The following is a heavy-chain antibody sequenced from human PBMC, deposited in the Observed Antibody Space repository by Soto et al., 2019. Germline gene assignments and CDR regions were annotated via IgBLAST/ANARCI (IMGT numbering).Heavy chain of an antibody. CDR1: GGSISSYC. Sequence: PSETLSLTCTVSGGSISSYCWSWIRQPPGEGLEWVVYIYYSGSTKYNHSLKSRVTISVDKSKNQFSLKLSSVNAADTAVYYCARGITMVRGVINAFDIGGQGTMVT. CDR3: ARGITMVRGVINAFDI. V-gene: IGHV4-59*01. CDR2: IYYSGST. D-gene: IGHD3-10*01. J-gene: IGHJ3*02.